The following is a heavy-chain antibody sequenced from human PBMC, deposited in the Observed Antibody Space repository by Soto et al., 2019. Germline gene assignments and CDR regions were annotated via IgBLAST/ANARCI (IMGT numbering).Heavy chain of an antibody. CDR3: GRGRNGEIGIFY. Sequence: EASVKVSCKASGYNFIGHYIHWVRHVPVQGREWMGEISCNSGDTKYAQKFQGRVTLTRDTSTSTVYMEVRNLSPDDTAMYYCGRGRNGEIGIFYWG. CDR1: GYNFIGHY. D-gene: IGHD2-21*01. V-gene: IGHV1-2*02. CDR2: ISCNSGDT. J-gene: IGHJ4*01.